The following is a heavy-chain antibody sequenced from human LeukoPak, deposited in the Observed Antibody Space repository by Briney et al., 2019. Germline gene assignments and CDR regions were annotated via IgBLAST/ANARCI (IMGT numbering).Heavy chain of an antibody. Sequence: SETLSLTCTVSGYSISSGYYWGWIRQPPGKGLGWIGSIYHSGSTYYNPSLKSRVTISVNTSKNQFSLKLSSVTAADTAVYYCARGAKFFDWLPYYFDYWGQGTLVTVSS. CDR3: ARGAKFFDWLPYYFDY. CDR1: GYSISSGYY. V-gene: IGHV4-38-2*02. CDR2: IYHSGST. J-gene: IGHJ4*02. D-gene: IGHD3-9*01.